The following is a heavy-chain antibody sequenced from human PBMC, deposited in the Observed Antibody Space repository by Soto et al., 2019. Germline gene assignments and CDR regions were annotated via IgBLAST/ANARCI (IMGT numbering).Heavy chain of an antibody. J-gene: IGHJ6*02. V-gene: IGHV3-7*05. CDR1: GFTFSGYW. CDR3: AREAV. Sequence: EVQLVESGGGLVQPGGSLRLSCAASGFTFSGYWMSWVRQAPGKGLGWVANIKQDGSEQFYVDSVKGRFTISRDTAKNSLYLQMNVLRAEDTAVYYCAREAVWGQGTTVTVSS. CDR2: IKQDGSEQ.